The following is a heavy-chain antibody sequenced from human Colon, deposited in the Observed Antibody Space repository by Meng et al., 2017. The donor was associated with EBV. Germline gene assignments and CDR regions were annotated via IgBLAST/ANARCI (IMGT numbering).Heavy chain of an antibody. CDR3: ARDRILGYGDDKPFDY. Sequence: GPARVSPSKTLSSTCTVYGGSINNSPYFWGWIRQPPGKGLEWIGSVYYSGSTNYNPSLKSRVTVSVDTSKNQFSLDLSSVTAADTAVYYCARDRILGYGDDKPFDYWGQGTLVTVSS. D-gene: IGHD4-17*01. CDR2: VYYSGST. V-gene: IGHV4-39*07. J-gene: IGHJ4*02. CDR1: GGSINNSPYF.